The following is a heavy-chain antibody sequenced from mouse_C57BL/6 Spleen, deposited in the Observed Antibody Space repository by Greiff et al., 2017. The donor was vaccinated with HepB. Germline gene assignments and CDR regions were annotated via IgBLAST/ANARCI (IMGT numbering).Heavy chain of an antibody. CDR2: IDPENGDT. CDR1: GFNIKDDY. V-gene: IGHV14-4*01. CDR3: TFYYGNYERGYFDY. J-gene: IGHJ2*01. Sequence: EVKLVESGAELVRPGASVKLSCTASGFNIKDDYMHWVKQRPEQGLEWIGWIDPENGDTEYASKFQGKATITADTSSNTAYLQLSSLTSEDTTVYYCTFYYGNYERGYFDYWGQGTTLTVSS. D-gene: IGHD2-1*01.